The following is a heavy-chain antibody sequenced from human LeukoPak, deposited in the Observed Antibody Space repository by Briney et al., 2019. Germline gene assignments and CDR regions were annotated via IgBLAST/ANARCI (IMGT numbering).Heavy chain of an antibody. V-gene: IGHV4-59*01. CDR1: GGSISSYY. J-gene: IGHJ5*02. CDR3: ARVFVYCSGGSCYWGWFDP. CDR2: IYYSGNT. D-gene: IGHD2-15*01. Sequence: SETLSLTCTVSGGSISSYYWSWIRQPPGKGLEWIGNIYYSGNTNYNPSLKGRVTISVDTSKNQFSLKLSSVTAADTAMYYCARVFVYCSGGSCYWGWFDPWGQGTLVTVSS.